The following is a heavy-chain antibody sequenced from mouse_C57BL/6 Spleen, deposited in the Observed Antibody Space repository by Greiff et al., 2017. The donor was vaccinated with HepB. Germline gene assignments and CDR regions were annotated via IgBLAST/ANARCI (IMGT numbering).Heavy chain of an antibody. Sequence: QVQLQQPGAELVKPGASVKLSCKASGYTFTSYWMHWVKQRPGRGLEWIGRIDPNNGGTKYNEKFKSKATLTVDKPSSTAYMQLSSLTSEDSAVYYCARSLITTVVATEFDYWGQGTTLTVSS. J-gene: IGHJ2*01. V-gene: IGHV1-72*01. D-gene: IGHD1-1*01. CDR3: ARSLITTVVATEFDY. CDR2: IDPNNGGT. CDR1: GYTFTSYW.